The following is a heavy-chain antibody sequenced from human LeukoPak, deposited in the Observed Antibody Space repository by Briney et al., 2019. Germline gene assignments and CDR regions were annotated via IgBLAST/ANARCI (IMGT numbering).Heavy chain of an antibody. J-gene: IGHJ4*02. CDR3: AKGLYYDRSGYLPGDY. Sequence: GGSLRLSCAASGFTFKKYAMSWVRQAPGKGLEWVSAICGSGGSAYYADSVRGRFTISRDNSKNTLYMQMNSLRAEDTAVYYCAKGLYYDRSGYLPGDYWGQGTLVTVSS. CDR2: ICGSGGSA. V-gene: IGHV3-23*01. D-gene: IGHD3-22*01. CDR1: GFTFKKYA.